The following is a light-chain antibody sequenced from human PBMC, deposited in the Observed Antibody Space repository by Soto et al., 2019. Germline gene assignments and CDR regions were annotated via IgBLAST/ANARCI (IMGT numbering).Light chain of an antibody. CDR2: EAN. CDR3: QSYDSSLWV. Sequence: NFMLTQPHSVSESPGKTVTISCTRSSGSIASNYVQWYQQRPGSSPTTVIYEANQRPSGVPDRFSGSIDSSSNSASLTISGLKTEDEADYYCQSYDSSLWVFGGGTKVTVL. V-gene: IGLV6-57*01. CDR1: SGSIASNY. J-gene: IGLJ3*02.